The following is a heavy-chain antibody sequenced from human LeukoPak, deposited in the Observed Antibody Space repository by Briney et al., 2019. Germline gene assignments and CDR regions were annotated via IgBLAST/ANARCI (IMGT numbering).Heavy chain of an antibody. CDR2: ISYDGSNK. V-gene: IGHV3-30*04. CDR1: GFTFSSYA. Sequence: GGSLRLSCAASGFTFSSYAMHWVRQAPGKGLEWVAVISYDGSNKYYADSMKGRFTISRDNSKNTLYLQMNSLRAEDTAVYYCARDLTAMVTDYHGMDVWGQGTTVTVSS. CDR3: ARDLTAMVTDYHGMDV. D-gene: IGHD5-18*01. J-gene: IGHJ6*02.